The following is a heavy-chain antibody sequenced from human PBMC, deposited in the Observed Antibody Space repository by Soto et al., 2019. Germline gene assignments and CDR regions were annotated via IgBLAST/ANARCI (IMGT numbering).Heavy chain of an antibody. CDR1: RFTFSSYW. V-gene: IGHV3-7*05. CDR3: ARGLYTGSPHFFY. Sequence: EVQLVESGGGLVQPGGSLRLSCAASRFTFSSYWMTWVRRAPGKGLEWVANINPDGNEKNYGDSVKGRFTISRDNAKNSLYLQMNSLRAEDTAVYYCARGLYTGSPHFFYWGQGTLVTVSS. D-gene: IGHD1-26*01. J-gene: IGHJ4*02. CDR2: INPDGNEK.